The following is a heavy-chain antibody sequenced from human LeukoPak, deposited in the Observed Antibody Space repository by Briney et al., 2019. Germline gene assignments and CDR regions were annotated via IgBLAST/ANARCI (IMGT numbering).Heavy chain of an antibody. CDR1: GYIYTTYY. CDR2: INPSGGTT. J-gene: IGHJ4*02. CDR3: AREFGLNWGFDY. Sequence: VASVKVSCKASGYIYTTYYMHWVRQAPGQGLEWMGIINPSGGTTSYAQKFQGRVTMTRDTSTSTVYMELSSLSSEDTAVYYCAREFGLNWGFDYWGQGIQVTVSS. V-gene: IGHV1-46*01. D-gene: IGHD7-27*01.